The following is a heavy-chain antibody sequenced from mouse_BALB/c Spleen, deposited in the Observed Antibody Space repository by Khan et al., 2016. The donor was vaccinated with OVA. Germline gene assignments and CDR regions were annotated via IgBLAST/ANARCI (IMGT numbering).Heavy chain of an antibody. J-gene: IGHJ2*01. Sequence: VQLQESGAELAKPGASVKMSCKASGYTFTTYWMHWVKQRPGQGLEWIGYINPTSGYTDYNEKFKDMATLSADKSSSTAYMQLSSLTSEDSAGYYCARDRIDYWGQGTTLTVSS. V-gene: IGHV1-7*01. CDR1: GYTFTTYW. CDR3: ARDRIDY. CDR2: INPTSGYT.